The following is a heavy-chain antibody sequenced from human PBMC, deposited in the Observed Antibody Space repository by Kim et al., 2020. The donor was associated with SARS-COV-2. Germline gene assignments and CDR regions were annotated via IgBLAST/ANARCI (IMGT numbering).Heavy chain of an antibody. CDR2: ISGSGGST. D-gene: IGHD2-15*01. J-gene: IGHJ6*02. Sequence: GGSLRLSCAASGFTFSSYAMSWVRQAPGKGLEWVSAISGSGGSTYYADSVKGRFTISRDNSKNTLYLQMNSLRAEDTAVYYCATPYCSGGSCYSEVFSYYYGMDVWGQGTTVTVSS. CDR1: GFTFSSYA. CDR3: ATPYCSGGSCYSEVFSYYYGMDV. V-gene: IGHV3-23*01.